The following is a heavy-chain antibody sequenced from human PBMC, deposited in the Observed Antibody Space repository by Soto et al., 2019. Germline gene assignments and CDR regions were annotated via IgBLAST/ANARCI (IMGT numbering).Heavy chain of an antibody. V-gene: IGHV1-69*02. CDR3: ARYGSGSYYPTRNWFDP. CDR2: IIPILGIA. CDR1: GGTFSSYT. D-gene: IGHD3-10*01. Sequence: SVKVSCTASGGTFSSYTISWVRQAPGQGLEWMGRIIPILGIANYAQKFQGRVTITADKSTSTAYMELSSLRSEDTAVYYCARYGSGSYYPTRNWFDPWGQGTLVTVSS. J-gene: IGHJ5*02.